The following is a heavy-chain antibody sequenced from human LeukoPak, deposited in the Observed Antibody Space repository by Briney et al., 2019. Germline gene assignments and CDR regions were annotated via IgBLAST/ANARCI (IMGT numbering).Heavy chain of an antibody. CDR1: GFTFSNYA. CDR3: GRRRGMGSLDY. Sequence: PGGSLRLSCAASGFTFSNYAMNWVRQAPGKGLEWVSVIVGSDDDTYYADSVKGRFTISRDNSKNSLYLQMNSLRAEDTAVYYCGRRRGMGSLDYWGQGTLVTVSS. J-gene: IGHJ4*02. CDR2: IVGSDDDT. D-gene: IGHD2-8*01. V-gene: IGHV3-23*01.